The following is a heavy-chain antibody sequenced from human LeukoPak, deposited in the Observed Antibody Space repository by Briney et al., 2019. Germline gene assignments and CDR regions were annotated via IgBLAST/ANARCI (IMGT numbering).Heavy chain of an antibody. D-gene: IGHD1-1*01. CDR2: ISSSGGST. CDR3: ARELTTAMYFFDY. Sequence: GSVKVSCKASGYTFTSYYMHWVRQAPGQGLEWMGIISSSGGSTSYAQKFQGRVTMTRDTSTSTVYMELSSLRSEDTAVYYCARELTTAMYFFDYWGQGTLVTVSS. J-gene: IGHJ4*02. V-gene: IGHV1-46*01. CDR1: GYTFTSYY.